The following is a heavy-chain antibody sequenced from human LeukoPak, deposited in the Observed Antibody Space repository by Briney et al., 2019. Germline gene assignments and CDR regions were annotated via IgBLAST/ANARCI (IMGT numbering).Heavy chain of an antibody. J-gene: IGHJ4*02. CDR2: IYHSGST. V-gene: IGHV4-38-2*02. CDR3: AREQILLWFGELRGGAFDY. D-gene: IGHD3-10*01. Sequence: SETLSLTCTVSGYSISSGYYWGWIRQPPGKGLEWIGEIYHSGSTNYNPSLKSRVTISVDKSKNQFSLKLSSVTAADTAVYYCAREQILLWFGELRGGAFDYWGQGTLVTVSS. CDR1: GYSISSGYY.